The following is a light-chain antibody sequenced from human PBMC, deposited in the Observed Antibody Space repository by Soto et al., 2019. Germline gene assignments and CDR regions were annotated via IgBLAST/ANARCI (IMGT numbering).Light chain of an antibody. CDR1: QTINSW. CDR3: QHYNSYSEA. CDR2: KAS. Sequence: DIHLTQSPSTMSASAGDTVNITCRASQTINSWLAWYQQKPGKAPKLLIYKASSLKSGVPSRFSGSGSGTEFTLTISSLQPDDFATYYCQHYNSYSEAFGQGTKVDIK. V-gene: IGKV1-5*03. J-gene: IGKJ1*01.